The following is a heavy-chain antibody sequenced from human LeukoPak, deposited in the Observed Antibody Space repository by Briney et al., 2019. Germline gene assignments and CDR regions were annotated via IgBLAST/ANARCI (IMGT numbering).Heavy chain of an antibody. CDR1: GFTFDDHN. Sequence: PGGSLRLSCAASGFTFDDHNMHWVRQAPGKGLEWVSSISSSSSSIYYADSVKGRFTISRDNAKNSLYLQMNSLRAEDTAVYYCARASKYYYDSSGYPLDYWGQGTLVTVSS. CDR2: ISSSSSSI. V-gene: IGHV3-21*01. J-gene: IGHJ4*02. D-gene: IGHD3-22*01. CDR3: ARASKYYYDSSGYPLDY.